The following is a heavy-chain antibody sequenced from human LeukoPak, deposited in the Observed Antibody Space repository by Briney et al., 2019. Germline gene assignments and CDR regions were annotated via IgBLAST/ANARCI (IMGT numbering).Heavy chain of an antibody. CDR1: GYTFTGYY. D-gene: IGHD6-19*01. J-gene: IGHJ4*02. Sequence: ASVKVSCKASGYTFTGYYIHWVRQAPGQGLEWMGIINPSGGSTSYAQKFQGRVTLTRDTSTSTVYMELSSLRSEDTAVDYCERDVGSGWYYFDSWGQGTLVTVSS. V-gene: IGHV1-46*01. CDR2: INPSGGST. CDR3: ERDVGSGWYYFDS.